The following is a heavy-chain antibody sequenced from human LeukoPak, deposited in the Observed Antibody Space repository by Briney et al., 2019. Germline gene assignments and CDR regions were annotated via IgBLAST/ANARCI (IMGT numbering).Heavy chain of an antibody. V-gene: IGHV3-23*01. J-gene: IGHJ5*02. CDR1: GFTFSSYA. D-gene: IGHD3-3*01. CDR2: ISGSGGST. Sequence: PGGSLRLSCAASGFTFSSYAMSWVRQAPGKGLEWVSAISGSGGSTYYADSVKGRFTISRDNSKNTPYLQMNSLRAENTAVYYCAKDPSGRVFGVVIIPTNWFDPWGQGTLVTVSS. CDR3: AKDPSGRVFGVVIIPTNWFDP.